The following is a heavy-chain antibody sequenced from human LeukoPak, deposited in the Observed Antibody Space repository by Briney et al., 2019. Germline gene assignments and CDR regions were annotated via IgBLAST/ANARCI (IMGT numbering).Heavy chain of an antibody. J-gene: IGHJ4*02. CDR3: ARDPLDGNFYFDY. Sequence: ASVKVSCKTTGHNLSVYHVHWVRRAPGQGLEWMGWFNGNGGGTKYAQKFQGRVTMTRDTSIDTDYMELTSLISDDTAVYYCARDPLDGNFYFDYWGQGTLVTVAS. D-gene: IGHD5-24*01. CDR2: FNGNGGGT. CDR1: GHNLSVYH. V-gene: IGHV1-2*02.